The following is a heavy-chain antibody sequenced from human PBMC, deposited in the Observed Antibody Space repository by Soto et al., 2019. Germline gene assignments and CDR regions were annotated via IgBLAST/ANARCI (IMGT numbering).Heavy chain of an antibody. CDR2: INPNSGGT. D-gene: IGHD2-2*01. CDR3: ARDLGLRPRNIVVVPAAIGPNYWFDP. J-gene: IGHJ5*02. Sequence: ASVKVSCKASGYTFTGYYMHWVRQAPGQGLEWMGWINPNSGGTNYAQKFQGRVTMTRDTSISTASMELSRLRSDDTAVYYCARDLGLRPRNIVVVPAAIGPNYWFDPWGQGTLVTVSS. V-gene: IGHV1-2*02. CDR1: GYTFTGYY.